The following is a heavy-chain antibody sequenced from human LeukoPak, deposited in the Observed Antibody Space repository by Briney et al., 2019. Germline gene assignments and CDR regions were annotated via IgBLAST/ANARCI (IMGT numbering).Heavy chain of an antibody. CDR1: GFTFSSYN. CDR2: ISSSSNYI. Sequence: GGSLRLSCAASGFTFSSYNMNWVRKAPGKGLELVSSISSSSNYIYYADSVKGRFTISRDNAKNSLYLQMKSLRAEDTAVYYCARGKTSQNIVTRKTYNWFDPRGQGTLVTVSS. D-gene: IGHD2/OR15-2a*01. CDR3: ARGKTSQNIVTRKTYNWFDP. V-gene: IGHV3-21*01. J-gene: IGHJ5*02.